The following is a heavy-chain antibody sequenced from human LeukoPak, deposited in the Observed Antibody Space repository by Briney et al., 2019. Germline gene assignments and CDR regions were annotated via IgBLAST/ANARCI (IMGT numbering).Heavy chain of an antibody. Sequence: SETLSLTCTVSGYSISSGYYWGWIRQPPGKGLEWIGSIYHSGSTYYNPSLKSRVTISVDTSKNQFSLKLSSVTAADTAVYYCARTYSSGWYARGWFDPWGQGTLVTVSS. V-gene: IGHV4-38-2*02. J-gene: IGHJ5*02. CDR2: IYHSGST. CDR1: GYSISSGYY. CDR3: ARTYSSGWYARGWFDP. D-gene: IGHD6-19*01.